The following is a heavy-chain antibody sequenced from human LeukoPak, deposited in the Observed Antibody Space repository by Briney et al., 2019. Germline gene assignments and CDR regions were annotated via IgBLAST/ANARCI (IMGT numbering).Heavy chain of an antibody. V-gene: IGHV3-21*01. J-gene: IGHJ4*02. CDR3: AREGGPSGYDTDWH. Sequence: GGSLRLSCAASGFTFSSYSMSWVRQAPGKGLEWVSSISSSSSYIYYADSVKGRFTISRDNAKNSLYLQMNSLRAEDTAVYYCAREGGPSGYDTDWHWGQGTLVTVSS. CDR1: GFTFSSYS. D-gene: IGHD5-12*01. CDR2: ISSSSSYI.